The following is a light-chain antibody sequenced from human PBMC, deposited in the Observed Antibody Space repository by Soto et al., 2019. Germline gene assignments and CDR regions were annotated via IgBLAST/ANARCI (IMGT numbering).Light chain of an antibody. J-gene: IGKJ1*01. V-gene: IGKV3-20*01. CDR2: GAS. Sequence: EIVLTQSPGTLSLSPGERVTLSCRASQSVSSSYLAWYQQKPGQAPRLLIYGASSRATGIPDRFSGSGSGTDFTLTISRLEPEDFTVYSCQQYGSSPQTFGQRTKVEIK. CDR3: QQYGSSPQT. CDR1: QSVSSSY.